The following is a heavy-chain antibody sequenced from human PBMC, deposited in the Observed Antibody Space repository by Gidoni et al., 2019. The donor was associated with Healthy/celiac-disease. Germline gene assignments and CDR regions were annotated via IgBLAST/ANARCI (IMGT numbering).Heavy chain of an antibody. J-gene: IGHJ5*02. CDR1: GGSISSSSYY. CDR3: ARQVGDITMVRGTLGSYNWFDP. CDR2: IYYSGST. D-gene: IGHD3-10*01. V-gene: IGHV4-39*01. Sequence: GKPSETLSLTCTVSGGSISSSSYYWGWIRQPPGKGLEWIGSIYYSGSTYYNPSLKSRVTISVDTSKNQFSLKLSSVTAADTAVYYCARQVGDITMVRGTLGSYNWFDPWGQGTLVTVSS.